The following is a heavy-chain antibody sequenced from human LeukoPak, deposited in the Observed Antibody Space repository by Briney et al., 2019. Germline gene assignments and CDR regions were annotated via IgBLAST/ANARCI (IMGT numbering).Heavy chain of an antibody. CDR3: ARDYYYGSGSYLRWFDH. V-gene: IGHV3-20*03. J-gene: IGHJ5*02. CDR2: CNCVST. D-gene: IGHD3-10*01. Sequence: CNCVSTGYADSLNARLTISRENAKKSLYLQMNSLRAEDTALYYCARDYYYGSGSYLRWFDHWGQGTLVTVSS.